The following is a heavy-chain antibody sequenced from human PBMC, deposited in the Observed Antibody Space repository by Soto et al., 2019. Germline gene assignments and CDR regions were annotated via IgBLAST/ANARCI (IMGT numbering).Heavy chain of an antibody. Sequence: WDTLSLTCTVSGDSMTNNYWGWIRQPPGKGLEWIGYVYYSGATNYNPSLKSRVSTSPDPSRNQFSLKLTSVTAADTAVYYCARAMGDWGTYYYYYGMDVWGQETMVTVSS. J-gene: IGHJ6*02. CDR2: VYYSGAT. D-gene: IGHD3-16*01. CDR3: ARAMGDWGTYYYYYGMDV. CDR1: GDSMTNNY. V-gene: IGHV4-59*07.